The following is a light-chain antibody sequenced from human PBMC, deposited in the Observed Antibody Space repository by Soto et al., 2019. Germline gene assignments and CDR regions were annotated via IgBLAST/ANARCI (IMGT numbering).Light chain of an antibody. V-gene: IGKV1-5*03. Sequence: DIQMTQSPSTLSASVGDRVTITCRASQSVSTWLAWYQQKPGKAPKLLIYKASNLESGVPSRFTGSGSGTEFTLTISSLQPDDFATYYCQQYNSWTLGQGTKVDI. CDR2: KAS. CDR1: QSVSTW. CDR3: QQYNSWT. J-gene: IGKJ1*01.